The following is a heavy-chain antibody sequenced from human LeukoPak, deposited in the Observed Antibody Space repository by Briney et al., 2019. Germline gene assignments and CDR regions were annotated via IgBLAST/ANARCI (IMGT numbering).Heavy chain of an antibody. Sequence: QPGGSLRLSCVAPGFTFSDYWMHWVRQAPGKGPAWVSRINPDGTSTSYADSVKGRFTISRDNAKNTLYLQISSVRAEDTAVYYCARDMWGTCDYWGQGTLVTVSS. CDR3: ARDMWGTCDY. J-gene: IGHJ4*02. CDR1: GFTFSDYW. D-gene: IGHD1-14*01. V-gene: IGHV3-74*01. CDR2: INPDGTST.